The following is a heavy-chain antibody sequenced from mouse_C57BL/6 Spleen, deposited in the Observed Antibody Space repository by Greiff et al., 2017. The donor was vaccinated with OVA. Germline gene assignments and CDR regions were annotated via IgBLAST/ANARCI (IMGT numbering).Heavy chain of an antibody. V-gene: IGHV1-64*01. J-gene: IGHJ1*03. D-gene: IGHD1-1*01. CDR1: GYTFTSYW. Sequence: QVQLQQPGAELVKPGASVKLSCKASGYTFTSYWMHWVKQRPGQGLEWIGMIHPNSGSTNYNEKFKSKATLTVDKSSSTAYMQLSSLTSEDSAVYYCARRDGSSLYFDVWGTGTTVTVSS. CDR2: IHPNSGST. CDR3: ARRDGSSLYFDV.